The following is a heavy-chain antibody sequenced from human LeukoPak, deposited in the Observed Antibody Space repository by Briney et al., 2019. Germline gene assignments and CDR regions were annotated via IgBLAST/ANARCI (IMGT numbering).Heavy chain of an antibody. Sequence: GRSLRLSCAASGFTFSSYAISWVRQAPGQGLEWMGGIIPIFGTANYAQKFQGRVTITTDESTSTAYMELSSLRSEDTAVYYCARSIVVVPAAKYNYYYMDVWGKGTTVTVSS. J-gene: IGHJ6*03. D-gene: IGHD2-2*01. CDR1: GFTFSSYA. V-gene: IGHV1-69*05. CDR2: IIPIFGTA. CDR3: ARSIVVVPAAKYNYYYMDV.